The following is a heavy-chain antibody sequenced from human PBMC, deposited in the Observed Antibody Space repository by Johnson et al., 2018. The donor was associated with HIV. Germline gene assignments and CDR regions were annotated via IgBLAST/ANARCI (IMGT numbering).Heavy chain of an antibody. D-gene: IGHD3-22*01. V-gene: IGHV3-53*01. CDR1: GFTVSSNY. CDR2: IYSGGST. J-gene: IGHJ3*02. CDR3: ASSSYYDSSSSCSHGAFDI. Sequence: VQLVESGGGLIQPGGSLRLSCAASGFTVSSNYMSWVRQAPGKGLEWVSVIYSGGSTYYADSVKGRFTISRDNSKTTLNLQMNSLRAEDTAVYYCASSSYYDSSSSCSHGAFDIWGQGTVVTVSS.